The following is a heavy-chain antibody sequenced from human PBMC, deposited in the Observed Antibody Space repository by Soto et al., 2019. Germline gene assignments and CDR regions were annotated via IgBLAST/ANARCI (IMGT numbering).Heavy chain of an antibody. Sequence: SETLSLTCAVDGGSFSGYYWSWIGQQPGKGLEWIGEINHSGSTNYNPSLKSRVTISVDTSKNQFSLKLSSVTAADTAVYYCARTQIVLMVYVQRGGYGPYFDYWGQGTLVTVSS. V-gene: IGHV4-34*01. CDR3: ARTQIVLMVYVQRGGYGPYFDY. CDR1: GGSFSGYY. D-gene: IGHD2-8*01. CDR2: INHSGST. J-gene: IGHJ4*02.